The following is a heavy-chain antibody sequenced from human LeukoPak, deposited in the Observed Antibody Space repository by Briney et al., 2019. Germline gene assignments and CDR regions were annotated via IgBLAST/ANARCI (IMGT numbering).Heavy chain of an antibody. CDR3: ARDFGTTGWHTFDY. CDR2: TYYRSKWYN. J-gene: IGHJ4*02. V-gene: IGHV6-1*01. CDR1: GNSVSSKNGA. D-gene: IGHD6-19*01. Sequence: SQTLSLTCVVSGNSVSSKNGAWNWIRQSPSRGLEWLGRTYYRSKWYNDYAESMEGRMTISQDTSKNQYSLHLNSVTPDDTAVYYCARDFGTTGWHTFDYWGQGTLVTVSS.